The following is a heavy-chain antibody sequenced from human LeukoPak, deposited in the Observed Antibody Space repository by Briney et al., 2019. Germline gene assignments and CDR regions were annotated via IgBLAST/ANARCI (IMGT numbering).Heavy chain of an antibody. J-gene: IGHJ6*04. CDR2: INPNSGGT. D-gene: IGHD3-9*01. CDR3: AREGPILTGWTYGMYV. CDR1: GYTFTGDY. V-gene: IGHV1-2*04. Sequence: ASVKVSCKASGYTFTGDYMHCVRQAPGQGLEWMGWINPNSGGTNYAQKFQGWVTMTRDTSISTAYMELSRLRSDDTAVYYCAREGPILTGWTYGMYVWGKGTTVTVSS.